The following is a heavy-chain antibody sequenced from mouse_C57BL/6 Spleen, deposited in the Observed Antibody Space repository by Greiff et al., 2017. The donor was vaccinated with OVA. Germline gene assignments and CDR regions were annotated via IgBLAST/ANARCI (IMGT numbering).Heavy chain of an antibody. CDR1: GYTFTSYW. CDR3: ARASGTRAMDY. Sequence: QVQLQQPGAELVMPGASVKLSCKASGYTFTSYWMHWVKQRPGQGLEWIGEIDPSDSYTNYNQKFKGKSTLTVDKSSSTASMQLSSLTSEDSAVYYWARASGTRAMDYWGQGTSVTVSS. J-gene: IGHJ4*01. CDR2: IDPSDSYT. D-gene: IGHD4-1*01. V-gene: IGHV1-69*01.